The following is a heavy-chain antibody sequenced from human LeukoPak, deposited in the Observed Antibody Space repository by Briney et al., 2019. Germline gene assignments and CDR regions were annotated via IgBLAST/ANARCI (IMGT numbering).Heavy chain of an antibody. J-gene: IGHJ4*02. CDR1: GGSISSYY. Sequence: SETLSLTCTVSGGSISSYYWSWIRQPPGKGLEWIGYIYYSGSTNYNPSLKSRVTISVDTSKNQFSLKLSSVTAADTAVYYCARHGNGPDSEFDYWGQGTLVTVSS. CDR3: ARHGNGPDSEFDY. D-gene: IGHD4-23*01. V-gene: IGHV4-59*08. CDR2: IYYSGST.